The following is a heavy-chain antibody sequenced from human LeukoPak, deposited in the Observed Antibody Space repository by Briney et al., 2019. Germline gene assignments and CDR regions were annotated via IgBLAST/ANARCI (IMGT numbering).Heavy chain of an antibody. CDR3: ARDRNRRSIGDYVGY. Sequence: ASVKVSCKTSGYSFTDYAITWVRQVRGQGLQWVGWISASNGNTDYAQSFRGRATMTTDTSTSTAYMELRSLRSDDTAVYYCARDRNRRSIGDYVGYWGQGTLVTVSS. V-gene: IGHV1-18*01. CDR1: GYSFTDYA. J-gene: IGHJ4*02. D-gene: IGHD2/OR15-2a*01. CDR2: ISASNGNT.